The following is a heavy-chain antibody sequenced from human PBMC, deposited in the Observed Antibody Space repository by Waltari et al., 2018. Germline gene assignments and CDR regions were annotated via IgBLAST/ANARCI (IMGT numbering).Heavy chain of an antibody. J-gene: IGHJ5*02. Sequence: QVQLVQSGAAVKKPGASVKVSCKASGYTFTSYDINWVRQATGQGLEWMGWMNPNSGNTGYAQKVQGRVTMTRNTSISTAYMELSSLRSEDTAVYYCAGGWDYYGSEVDPWGQGTLVTVSS. CDR1: GYTFTSYD. D-gene: IGHD3-10*01. CDR3: AGGWDYYGSEVDP. CDR2: MNPNSGNT. V-gene: IGHV1-8*01.